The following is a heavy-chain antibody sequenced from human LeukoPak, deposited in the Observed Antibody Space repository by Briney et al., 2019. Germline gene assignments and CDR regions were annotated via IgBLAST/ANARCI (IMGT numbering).Heavy chain of an antibody. CDR2: INSDGSST. Sequence: PGGSLRLSCAASGFTFSSYWMHWVRQAPGKGLVWVSRINSDGSSTSYADSVTGRFTISRDNAKNTLYLQMNSLRAEDTAVYYCARGVPYASWSGPHYSDYWGQGTLVTVSS. V-gene: IGHV3-74*01. CDR3: ARGVPYASWSGPHYSDY. D-gene: IGHD3-3*01. J-gene: IGHJ4*02. CDR1: GFTFSSYW.